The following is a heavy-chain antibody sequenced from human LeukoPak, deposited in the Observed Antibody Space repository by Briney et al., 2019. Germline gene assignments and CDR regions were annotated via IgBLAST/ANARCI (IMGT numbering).Heavy chain of an antibody. D-gene: IGHD6-6*01. CDR1: GFSLSTSGMC. Sequence: SGPTLVNPTQTLTLTCTFSGFSLSTSGMCVSWIRQPPGKALEWLARIDWDDDKYYSSSLKTRLTISKDTSKNQVVLTMTNMDPVDTATYYCARINVRGMAARQNYFDYWGQGTLVTVSS. J-gene: IGHJ4*02. V-gene: IGHV2-70*11. CDR2: IDWDDDK. CDR3: ARINVRGMAARQNYFDY.